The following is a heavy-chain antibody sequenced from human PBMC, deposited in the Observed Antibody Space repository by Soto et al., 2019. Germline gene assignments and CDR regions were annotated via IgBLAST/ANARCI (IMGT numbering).Heavy chain of an antibody. CDR3: ARRLWDSSGWHPFDS. V-gene: IGHV2-5*01. CDR2: IYWNDDE. CDR1: GVSVSTTGVG. D-gene: IGHD6-19*01. Sequence: QITLKESGPTLVKPTQTLTLTCTLSGVSVSTTGVGVAWIRQPPGKALECLALIYWNDDERYNPSLKSRLTISKDISKNQVVLTMANMDPVDAATYYCARRLWDSSGWHPFDSWGQGALVTVSS. J-gene: IGHJ4*02.